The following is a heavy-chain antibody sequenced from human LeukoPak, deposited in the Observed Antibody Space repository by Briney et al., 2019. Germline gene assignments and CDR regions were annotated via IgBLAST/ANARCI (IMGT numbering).Heavy chain of an antibody. Sequence: GGSLRLSCAASGFTFSSYGMHWVRQAPGKGLEWVAVISYDGSNKYYADSVKGRFTISRDNSKNTLYLQMNSLRAEDTAVYYCAKAQGDYISIWNNWFDPWGQGTLVTVSS. V-gene: IGHV3-30*18. CDR1: GFTFSSYG. CDR2: ISYDGSNK. CDR3: AKAQGDYISIWNNWFDP. J-gene: IGHJ5*02. D-gene: IGHD3-3*02.